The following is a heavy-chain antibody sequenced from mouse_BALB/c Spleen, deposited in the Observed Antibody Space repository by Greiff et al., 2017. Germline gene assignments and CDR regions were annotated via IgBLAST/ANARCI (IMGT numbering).Heavy chain of an antibody. CDR3: ASAGAMDY. CDR2: ISSGGSYT. Sequence: DVMLVESGGDLVKPGGSLKLSCAASGFTFSSYGMSWVRQTPDKRLEWVATISSGGSYTYYPDSVKGRFTISRDNAKNTLYLQMSSLKSEDTAMYYCASAGAMDYWGQGTSVTVSS. J-gene: IGHJ4*01. V-gene: IGHV5-6*02. CDR1: GFTFSSYG.